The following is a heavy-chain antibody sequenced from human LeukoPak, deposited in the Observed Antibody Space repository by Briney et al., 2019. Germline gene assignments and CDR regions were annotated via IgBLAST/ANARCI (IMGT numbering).Heavy chain of an antibody. V-gene: IGHV3-7*01. J-gene: IGHJ4*02. CDR2: IKQDGSEK. CDR1: GFTFSSYW. CDR3: ARGAFRFDY. Sequence: PGGSLRLSCAASGFTFSSYWMSWVHQAPGKGLEWVANIKQDGSEKYYVDSVKGRFTIRRDNAKNSLYLQMSSLRAEDTAVYYCARGAFRFDYWGQGTLVTVSS.